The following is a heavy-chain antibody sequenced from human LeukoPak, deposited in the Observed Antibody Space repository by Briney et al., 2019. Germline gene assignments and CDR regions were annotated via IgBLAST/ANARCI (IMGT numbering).Heavy chain of an antibody. J-gene: IGHJ4*02. CDR1: GFTFSNYW. CDR2: IRYDGSNK. D-gene: IGHD4/OR15-4a*01. CDR3: AKGAYYFDY. V-gene: IGHV3-30*02. Sequence: GGSLRLSCAASGFTFSNYWMSWVRQAPGKGLEWVAFIRYDGSNKYYADSVKGRFTISRDNSKNTLYLQMNGLRAEDTAVYYCAKGAYYFDYWGQGTLVTVSS.